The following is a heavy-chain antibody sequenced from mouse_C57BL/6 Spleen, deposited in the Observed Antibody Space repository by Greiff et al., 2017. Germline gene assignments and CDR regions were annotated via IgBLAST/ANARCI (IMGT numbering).Heavy chain of an antibody. CDR2: ISYDGSN. CDR3: AVGTVHYFDY. D-gene: IGHD1-1*01. Sequence: EVQLQESGPGLVKPSQSLSLTCSVTGYSITSGYYWNWIRQFPGNKLEWMGYISYDGSNNYNPSLKNRISITRDTSKNQFFLKLNSVTTEDTATYYCAVGTVHYFDYWGQGTTLTVSS. V-gene: IGHV3-6*01. CDR1: GYSITSGYY. J-gene: IGHJ2*01.